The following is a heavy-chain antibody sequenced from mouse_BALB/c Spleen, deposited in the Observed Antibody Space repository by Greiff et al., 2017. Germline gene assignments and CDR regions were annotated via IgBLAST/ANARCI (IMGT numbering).Heavy chain of an antibody. CDR3: ARVPHYYGNAMDY. V-gene: IGHV5-17*02. J-gene: IGHJ4*01. CDR1: GFTFSSFG. Sequence: EVQLVESGGGLVQPGGSRKLSCAASGFTFSSFGMHWVRQAPEKGLEWVAYISSGSSTIYYADTVKGRFTISRDNPKNTLFLQMTSLRSEDTAMYYCARVPHYYGNAMDYWGQGTSVTVSS. CDR2: ISSGSSTI. D-gene: IGHD1-1*01.